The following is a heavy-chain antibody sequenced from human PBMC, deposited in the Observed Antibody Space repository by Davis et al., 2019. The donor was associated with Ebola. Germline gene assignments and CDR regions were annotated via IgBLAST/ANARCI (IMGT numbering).Heavy chain of an antibody. V-gene: IGHV1-18*01. CDR2: ISAYNGNT. CDR3: ARGYCSGGSCYSGDY. Sequence: ASVKVSCKASGYTFTSYGISWVRQAPGQGLEWMGWISAYNGNTNYAQKLQGRVTMTTDTSTSTAYMELKSLRSDDTAVYYCARGYCSGGSCYSGDYWGQGNLVTVSS. CDR1: GYTFTSYG. D-gene: IGHD2-15*01. J-gene: IGHJ4*02.